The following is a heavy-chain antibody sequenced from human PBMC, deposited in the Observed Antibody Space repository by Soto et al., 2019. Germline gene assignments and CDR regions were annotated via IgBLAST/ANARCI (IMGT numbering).Heavy chain of an antibody. V-gene: IGHV3-11*06. CDR3: ARVAWGGSWNFDY. J-gene: IGHJ4*02. D-gene: IGHD3-16*01. Sequence: PGGSLRLSCAASGFTFSDYYMSWIRQAPGKGLEWVSYISSSSSYTNYADSVKGRFTISRDNAKNSLYLQMNSLRAEDTAVYYCARVAWGGSWNFDYWGQGTLVTVSS. CDR1: GFTFSDYY. CDR2: ISSSSSYT.